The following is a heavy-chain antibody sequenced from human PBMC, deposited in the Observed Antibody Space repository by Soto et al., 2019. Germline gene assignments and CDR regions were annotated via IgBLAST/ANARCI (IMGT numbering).Heavy chain of an antibody. CDR1: GYSFTSYW. CDR2: IDPSDSYT. J-gene: IGHJ6*02. CDR3: ARQGRQLAYYYYYYGMDV. Sequence: GEPLKISCKGSGYSFTSYWISWVRQMPGKGLEWMGRIDPSDSYTNYSPSFQGHVTISADKSISTAYLQWSSLKASDTAMYYCARQGRQLAYYYYYYGMDVWGQGTTVTVSS. D-gene: IGHD6-13*01. V-gene: IGHV5-10-1*01.